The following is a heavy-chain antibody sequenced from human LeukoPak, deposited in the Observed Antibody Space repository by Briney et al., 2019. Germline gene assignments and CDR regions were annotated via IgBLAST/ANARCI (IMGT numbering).Heavy chain of an antibody. Sequence: SVKVSCKASGDTSSSYAIIWVRQAPGQGLEWVGGIIPIYGTANYAQKFQGRVTITTDESTTTAYMELSSLRSEDTAVYYCARSPSAHWGRDYYYYMDVWGKGTTVIVSS. D-gene: IGHD3-16*01. CDR3: ARSPSAHWGRDYYYYMDV. V-gene: IGHV1-69*05. CDR1: GDTSSSYA. J-gene: IGHJ6*03. CDR2: IIPIYGTA.